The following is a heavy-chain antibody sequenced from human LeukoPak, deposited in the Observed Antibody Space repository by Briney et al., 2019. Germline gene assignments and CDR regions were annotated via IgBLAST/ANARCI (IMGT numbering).Heavy chain of an antibody. D-gene: IGHD3-10*01. Sequence: GGSLRLSCAASGFTFSNFAMSWVRQAPGKGLECVSLISANGGATYYADSVKGRFTISRDNSKSTLYLQINSPRADDTAVYYCAKASGSPYYFDYWGQGTLVTVSS. J-gene: IGHJ4*02. CDR1: GFTFSNFA. V-gene: IGHV3-23*01. CDR2: ISANGGAT. CDR3: AKASGSPYYFDY.